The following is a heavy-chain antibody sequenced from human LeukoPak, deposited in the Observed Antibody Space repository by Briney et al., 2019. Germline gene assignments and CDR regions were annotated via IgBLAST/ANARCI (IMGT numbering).Heavy chain of an antibody. J-gene: IGHJ4*02. CDR1: GFTFPTSA. CDR3: AKDQGSSVVGVTDY. CDR2: IVVGSSNT. Sequence: GASVKVSCKASGFTFPTSAMMWVRQARGQRLEWIGWIVVGSSNTNYAQKFQERATITRDMSTSTAYMELSSLRAEDTAVYYCAKDQGSSVVGVTDYWGQGTLVTVSS. V-gene: IGHV1-58*02. D-gene: IGHD1-26*01.